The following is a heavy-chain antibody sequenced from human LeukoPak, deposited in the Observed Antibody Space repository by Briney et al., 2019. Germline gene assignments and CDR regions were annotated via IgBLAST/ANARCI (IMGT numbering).Heavy chain of an antibody. CDR2: IIPIFGTA. Sequence: ATVKVSCKASGGTFSSYAISWVRQAPGQGLEWMGRIIPIFGTANYAQKLQGRVTITTDESTSTAYMELSSLRSEDTAVYYCARGQLQLWGTYYYDSSGYFDYWGQGTLVTVSS. J-gene: IGHJ4*02. D-gene: IGHD3-22*01. V-gene: IGHV1-69*05. CDR1: GGTFSSYA. CDR3: ARGQLQLWGTYYYDSSGYFDY.